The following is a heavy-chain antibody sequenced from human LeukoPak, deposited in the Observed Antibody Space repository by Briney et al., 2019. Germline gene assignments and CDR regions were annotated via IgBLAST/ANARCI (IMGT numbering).Heavy chain of an antibody. Sequence: SETLSLTCAVSGYYISSTSWWGWIRQPPGKGLEWIGYIYYTGNNNYNPSLKSRVTMSVDTSKNQFSLNLSSVTALDTAVYYCARIFLGYSTGWYFDYWGQGTLVTVSS. CDR1: GYYISSTSW. CDR3: ARIFLGYSTGWYFDY. V-gene: IGHV4-28*06. J-gene: IGHJ4*02. CDR2: IYYTGNN. D-gene: IGHD6-19*01.